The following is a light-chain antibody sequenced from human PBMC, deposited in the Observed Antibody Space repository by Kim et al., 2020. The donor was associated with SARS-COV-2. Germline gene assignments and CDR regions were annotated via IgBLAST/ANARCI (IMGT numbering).Light chain of an antibody. V-gene: IGLV1-40*01. J-gene: IGLJ3*02. CDR3: QSHDSSLNGWV. Sequence: GVTISYTGSSSNIGAGYNVHWSQQFPGTAPNLLIYGNNNRPSGIPDRFSGSKSGTSASLAITGLQAEDEADYYCQSHDSSLNGWVFGGGTKLTVL. CDR2: GNN. CDR1: SSNIGAGYN.